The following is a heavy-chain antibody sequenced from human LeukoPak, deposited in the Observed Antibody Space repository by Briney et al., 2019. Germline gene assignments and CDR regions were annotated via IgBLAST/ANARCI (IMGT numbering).Heavy chain of an antibody. Sequence: SETLSLTCTVSGGSISSYYWSWIRQPPGRGLEWIGNLYYSGSTNNNPSLKSRVSISEDTSKNQVSLKLSSVTAADTAVYYCARGVAAAGSSFDYWGQGTLVTVSS. J-gene: IGHJ4*02. V-gene: IGHV4-59*01. CDR1: GGSISSYY. D-gene: IGHD6-13*01. CDR3: ARGVAAAGSSFDY. CDR2: LYYSGST.